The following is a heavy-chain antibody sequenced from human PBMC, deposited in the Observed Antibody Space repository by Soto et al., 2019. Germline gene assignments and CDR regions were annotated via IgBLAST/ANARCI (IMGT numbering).Heavy chain of an antibody. CDR2: IDPRDSYT. V-gene: IGHV5-10-1*01. Sequence: GESLKISCTGFGYTFTTFWISWVRQMPGRGLEWMGRIDPRDSYTNYSPSFQGHVTISVDKSISTAYLQWGSLKASDTAMYYCARLYCTSSTCDSWFDPWGQGTLVTVSS. D-gene: IGHD2-2*01. CDR1: GYTFTTFW. J-gene: IGHJ5*02. CDR3: ARLYCTSSTCDSWFDP.